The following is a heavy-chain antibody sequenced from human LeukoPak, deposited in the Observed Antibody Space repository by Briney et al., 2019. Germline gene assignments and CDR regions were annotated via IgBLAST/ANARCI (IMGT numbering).Heavy chain of an antibody. CDR1: GGSFSGYY. D-gene: IGHD2-15*01. Sequence: SETLCLTCAVYGGSFSGYYWSWIRQPPGKGLEWIGEINHSGSTNYNPSLKSRVTISVDTSKNQFSLKLSSVTAADTAVYYCARLYCSGGSCYYGDGWFDPWGQGTLVTVSS. CDR2: INHSGST. V-gene: IGHV4-34*01. CDR3: ARLYCSGGSCYYGDGWFDP. J-gene: IGHJ5*02.